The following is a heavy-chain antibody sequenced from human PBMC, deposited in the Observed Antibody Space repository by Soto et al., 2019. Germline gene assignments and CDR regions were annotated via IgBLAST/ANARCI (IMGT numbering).Heavy chain of an antibody. CDR2: ISYDGSNK. CDR3: AREEFYRFDY. V-gene: IGHV3-30-3*01. D-gene: IGHD3-10*01. Sequence: GGSLRLSCAASGFTFSSYAMHWVRQAPGKGLEWVAVISYDGSNKYYADSAKGRFTISRDNSKNTLYLQMNSLRAEDTAVYYCAREEFYRFDYWGQGTLVTVSS. CDR1: GFTFSSYA. J-gene: IGHJ4*02.